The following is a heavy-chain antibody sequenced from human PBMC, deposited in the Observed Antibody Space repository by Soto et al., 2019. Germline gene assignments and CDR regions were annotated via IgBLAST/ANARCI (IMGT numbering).Heavy chain of an antibody. D-gene: IGHD6-13*01. Sequence: GESLKISCKGSGYSFTSYWIGWVRQMPGKGLEWMGIIYPGDSDTRYSPSFQGQVTISADKSISTAYQQWSSLKASDTAMYYCARPRSSSRNYYGMDVWGQGTTVTVSS. CDR2: IYPGDSDT. CDR3: ARPRSSSRNYYGMDV. CDR1: GYSFTSYW. J-gene: IGHJ6*02. V-gene: IGHV5-51*01.